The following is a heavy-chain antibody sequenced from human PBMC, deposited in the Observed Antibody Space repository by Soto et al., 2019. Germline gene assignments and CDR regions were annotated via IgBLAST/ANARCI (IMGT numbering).Heavy chain of an antibody. CDR3: ASLLGIKFDY. Sequence: SETLSLTCTVSGGSISSSSYYWGWIRQPPGKVLEWIGTIYYSGTTNYNPSLKSRVTISVDTSQNQFSLKLNSLTAADTAVYYCASLLGIKFDYWGQGALVTV. D-gene: IGHD3-10*01. J-gene: IGHJ4*02. CDR1: GGSISSSSYY. CDR2: IYYSGTT. V-gene: IGHV4-39*01.